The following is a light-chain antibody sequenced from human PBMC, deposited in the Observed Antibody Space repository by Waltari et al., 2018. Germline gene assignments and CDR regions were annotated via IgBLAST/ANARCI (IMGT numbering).Light chain of an antibody. V-gene: IGKV3-20*01. Sequence: EIVLTQSPGTLSLSPGERATLSCRASQSVSRTLAWYQQKPGQAPRLLIYGASTRATGNPERFSGGGSGTDFSLTISRLEPEDFAVYYCQHYVRLPVTFGQGTKVEIK. CDR3: QHYVRLPVT. CDR2: GAS. CDR1: QSVSRT. J-gene: IGKJ1*01.